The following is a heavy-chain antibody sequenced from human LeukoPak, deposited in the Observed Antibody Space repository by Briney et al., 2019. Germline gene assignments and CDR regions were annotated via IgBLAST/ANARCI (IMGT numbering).Heavy chain of an antibody. Sequence: SETLSLTCTVSGGSISSSSYYWSWIRQSPGKGLEWIGYIYYTGSTTYNPSLKSRVTMSADTSKNQFSLKLSSVTAADTAVYYCARGPLTVTRGFDPWGQGTLVTVSS. J-gene: IGHJ5*02. V-gene: IGHV4-61*05. CDR2: IYYTGST. CDR1: GGSISSSSYY. D-gene: IGHD4-17*01. CDR3: ARGPLTVTRGFDP.